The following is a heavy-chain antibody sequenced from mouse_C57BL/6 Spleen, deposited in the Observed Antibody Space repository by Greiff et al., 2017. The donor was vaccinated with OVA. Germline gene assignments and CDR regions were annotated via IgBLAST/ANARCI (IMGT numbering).Heavy chain of an antibody. V-gene: IGHV1-64*01. J-gene: IGHJ1*03. D-gene: IGHD1-1*01. Sequence: QVQLQQPGAELVKPGASVKLSCKASGYTFTSYWMHWVKQRPGQGLEWIGMIHPNSGSTNYNEKFKSKATLTVDKSSSTAYMQLSSLTSEDSAVYYCAREDYYGSSPGFDVWGTGTTVTVSS. CDR3: AREDYYGSSPGFDV. CDR2: IHPNSGST. CDR1: GYTFTSYW.